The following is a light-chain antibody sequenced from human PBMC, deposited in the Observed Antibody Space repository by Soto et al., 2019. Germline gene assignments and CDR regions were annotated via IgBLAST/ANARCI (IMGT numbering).Light chain of an antibody. J-gene: IGKJ1*01. CDR2: GPS. V-gene: IGKV3-20*01. Sequence: EVVLTQSPGTLSLSSGERATLSCRASQSVRNSYLAWYQQKPGQAPRLLIYGPSDRATGIPDRFSGSGSGTDFTLTISRLEPEDFAVYYCQQYGSSWTFGQGTKVDIK. CDR1: QSVRNSY. CDR3: QQYGSSWT.